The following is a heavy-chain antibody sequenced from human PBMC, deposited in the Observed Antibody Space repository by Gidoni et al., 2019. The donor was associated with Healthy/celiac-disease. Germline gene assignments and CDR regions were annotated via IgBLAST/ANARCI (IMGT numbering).Heavy chain of an antibody. Sequence: QVQLQQWGAGLLKPSEPLSLTCAVYGGSFSGYYWSWIRQPPGKGLEWIGEINHSGSTNYNPSLKSRVTISVDTSKNQFSLKLSSVTAADTAVYYCARGRSGYYDSSGYYSTYYYYGMDVWGQGTTVTVSS. CDR3: ARGRSGYYDSSGYYSTYYYYGMDV. D-gene: IGHD3-22*01. V-gene: IGHV4-34*01. J-gene: IGHJ6*02. CDR1: GGSFSGYY. CDR2: INHSGST.